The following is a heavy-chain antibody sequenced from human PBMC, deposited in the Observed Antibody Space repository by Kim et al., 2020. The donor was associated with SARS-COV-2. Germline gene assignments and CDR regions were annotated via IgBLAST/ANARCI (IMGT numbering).Heavy chain of an antibody. Sequence: GESLKISCQGSGYSFSSYRIGWVRQMPGKGLEWIGFIRPGDSDTRYTLPFQGQVXISXHEXTDTAYLQWSSLKASDTAMYXCXRLXGMITFDGGFPDNXGQGXLXTXSS. CDR3: XRLXGMITFDGGFPDN. D-gene: IGHD3-16*01. CDR1: GYSFSSYR. V-gene: IGHV5-51*01. CDR2: IRPGDSDT. J-gene: IGHJ1*01.